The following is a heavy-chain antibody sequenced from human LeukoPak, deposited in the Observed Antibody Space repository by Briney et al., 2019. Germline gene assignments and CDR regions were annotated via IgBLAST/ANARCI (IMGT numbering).Heavy chain of an antibody. CDR1: GYTFTSYD. Sequence: ASVKVSCKASGYTFTSYDINWVRQATGQGLEWMGWMNPNSGNTGYAQKFQGRVTKTRNTSISTAYMELSSLRSEDTAVYYCYLGAATSGGLFDYWGQGTLVTVSS. CDR3: YLGAATSGGLFDY. J-gene: IGHJ4*02. D-gene: IGHD6-13*01. CDR2: MNPNSGNT. V-gene: IGHV1-8*01.